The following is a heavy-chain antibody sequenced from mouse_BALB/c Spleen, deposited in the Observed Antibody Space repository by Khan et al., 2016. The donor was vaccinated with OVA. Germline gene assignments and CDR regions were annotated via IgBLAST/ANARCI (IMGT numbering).Heavy chain of an antibody. D-gene: IGHD2-3*01. V-gene: IGHV1-81*01. J-gene: IGHJ2*01. CDR2: IYPGSDTA. Sequence: QVQLQQSGPELVKPGASVKMSCKASGYTFTYYVITWVKQRTGQGLEWIGEIYPGSDTAYYNERFKGKATLTADKSSNTTHMQLSSLTSEDSAVYFCARGDGYYVYFDYWGQGTTLTVSS. CDR1: GYTFTYYV. CDR3: ARGDGYYVYFDY.